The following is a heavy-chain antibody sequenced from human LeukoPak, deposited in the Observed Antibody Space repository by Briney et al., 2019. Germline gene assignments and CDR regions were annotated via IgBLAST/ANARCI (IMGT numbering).Heavy chain of an antibody. CDR1: GDSISSGTSY. J-gene: IGHJ5*02. D-gene: IGHD6-13*01. Sequence: PSETLSLTCTVSGDSISSGTSYWSWIRQPPGKGLEWIGEINHSGSTNYNPSLKSRVTISVDTSKNQFSLKLSSVTAADTAVYYCARHYSRLYYNWFDPWGQGTLVTVSS. CDR3: ARHYSRLYYNWFDP. CDR2: INHSGST. V-gene: IGHV4-39*01.